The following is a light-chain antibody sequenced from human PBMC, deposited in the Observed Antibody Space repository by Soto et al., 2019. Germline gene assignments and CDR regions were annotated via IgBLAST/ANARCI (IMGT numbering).Light chain of an antibody. V-gene: IGLV2-14*03. Sequence: QSALTQPASVSGSPGQSISISCTGTSSDVSGYNYVSWYQQHPGKAPKVMIYDVSKRPSGVSNRFSGSKSGNTASLTISGLQVEDEADYYCSSYTSSSTRVVFGGGTKLTVL. CDR3: SSYTSSSTRVV. CDR2: DVS. J-gene: IGLJ2*01. CDR1: SSDVSGYNY.